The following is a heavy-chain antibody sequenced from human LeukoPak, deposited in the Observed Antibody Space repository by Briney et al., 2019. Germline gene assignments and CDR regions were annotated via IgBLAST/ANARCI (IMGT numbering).Heavy chain of an antibody. CDR1: GGSISSIN. CDR2: ISRSGDST. D-gene: IGHD6-19*01. Sequence: GPLSLTCAILGGSISSINGGSWVRQAPGKGLEWVSGISRSGDSTFYTDSVKGRFTISRDNSKNTLYLQMNSLRAEDTAVYYCAKVYSSVWTHIGHFDYWGQGTLVTVSS. CDR3: AKVYSSVWTHIGHFDY. J-gene: IGHJ4*02. V-gene: IGHV3-23*01.